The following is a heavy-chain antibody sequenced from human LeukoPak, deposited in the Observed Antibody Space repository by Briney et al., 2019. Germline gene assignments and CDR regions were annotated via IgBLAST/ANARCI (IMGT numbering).Heavy chain of an antibody. D-gene: IGHD3-22*01. J-gene: IGHJ4*02. CDR1: GFTFSSYS. V-gene: IGHV3-48*01. Sequence: GGSLRLSCAASGFTFSSYSMNWVRQAPGKGLEWVSYISSSSSTIYYADSVKGRFTISRDNAKNSLYLQMNSLRAEDTAVYYCARQEYYYDSSGYYGEYGKPSNLYFDYWGQGTLVTVSS. CDR2: ISSSSSTI. CDR3: ARQEYYYDSSGYYGEYGKPSNLYFDY.